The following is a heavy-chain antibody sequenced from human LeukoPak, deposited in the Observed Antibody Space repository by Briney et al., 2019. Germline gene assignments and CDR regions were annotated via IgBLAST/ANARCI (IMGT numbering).Heavy chain of an antibody. CDR1: GFTFSSYS. Sequence: GGSLRLSCAASGFTFSSYSMNWVRQAPGKGLEWVSSISGSSSYIYYADSVKGRFTISRDNSKNTLYLQMNSLRAEDTAVYYCAKDGNDIVVVPAAMAYYYYYMDVWGKGTTVTVSS. CDR2: ISGSSSYI. D-gene: IGHD2-2*01. CDR3: AKDGNDIVVVPAAMAYYYYYMDV. J-gene: IGHJ6*03. V-gene: IGHV3-21*01.